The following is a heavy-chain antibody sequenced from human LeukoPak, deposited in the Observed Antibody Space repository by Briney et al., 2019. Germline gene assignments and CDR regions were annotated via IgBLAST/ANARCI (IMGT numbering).Heavy chain of an antibody. V-gene: IGHV4-39*02. CDR1: GGSISSSSYY. D-gene: IGHD6-6*01. CDR2: IYYSGST. J-gene: IGHJ5*02. Sequence: PSETLSLTCTVSGGSISSSSYYWGWIRQPPGKGLEWIGSIYYSGSTYYNPSLKSRVTISVDTSKNQFSLKLSSVIAADTAVYYCAREYSSSFDPWGQGTLVTVSS. CDR3: AREYSSSFDP.